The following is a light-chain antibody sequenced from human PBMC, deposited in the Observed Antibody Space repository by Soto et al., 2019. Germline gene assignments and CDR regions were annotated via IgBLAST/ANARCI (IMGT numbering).Light chain of an antibody. CDR1: QSVSSS. J-gene: IGKJ4*01. CDR3: QQRKT. CDR2: DAS. V-gene: IGKV3-11*01. Sequence: ELVLTQSPATLSLSPGERATLSCRASQSVSSSLAWYQQKPGQAPRLLISDASNRATGVPARFSGSGSGTDFTLTISSLAPADFAVYYCQQRKTFGGGTKVDIK.